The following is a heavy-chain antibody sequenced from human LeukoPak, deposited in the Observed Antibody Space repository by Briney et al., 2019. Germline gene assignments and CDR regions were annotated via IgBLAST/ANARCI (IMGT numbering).Heavy chain of an antibody. V-gene: IGHV3-74*01. Sequence: GGSLRLSCAASGFTFSSYWMHWVRQAPGKGLVWVSRIKRDGSSTSYADSEKGRFTIPRDNAKNTLYLQMNSLRAEDTAVYYCAREDGTAFDYWGQGTLVTVSS. J-gene: IGHJ4*02. CDR2: IKRDGSST. CDR3: AREDGTAFDY. D-gene: IGHD1-14*01. CDR1: GFTFSSYW.